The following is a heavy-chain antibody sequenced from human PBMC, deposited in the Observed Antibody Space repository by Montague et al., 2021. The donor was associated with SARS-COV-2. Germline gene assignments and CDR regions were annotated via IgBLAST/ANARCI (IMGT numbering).Heavy chain of an antibody. D-gene: IGHD3-22*01. V-gene: IGHV4-39*01. J-gene: IGHJ2*01. Sequence: SETLSLTCTVSGGSISSSSYFWGWIRQPPGKGLEWIASIYFSGSTYYNPSLKSRVTTSVDTSKNQFSLKLSSVTAADTAVYYCARQPRTTMILVVITQPGGDFDLWGRGTLVSVSS. CDR2: IYFSGST. CDR1: GGSISSSSYF. CDR3: ARQPRTTMILVVITQPGGDFDL.